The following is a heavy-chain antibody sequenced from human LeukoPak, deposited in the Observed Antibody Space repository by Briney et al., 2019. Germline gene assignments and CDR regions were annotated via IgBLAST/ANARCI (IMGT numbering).Heavy chain of an antibody. CDR3: ARGTTVESDY. Sequence: GGSLRLSCAASGLTFSDYYMSWIRQAPGKGLEWVSYIGSSGSTIYYTDSVKGRFTVSRDNAKNSLYLQMSSLRAEDTAVYYCARGTTVESDYWGQGTLVTVSS. J-gene: IGHJ4*02. CDR1: GLTFSDYY. V-gene: IGHV3-11*04. D-gene: IGHD4-23*01. CDR2: IGSSGSTI.